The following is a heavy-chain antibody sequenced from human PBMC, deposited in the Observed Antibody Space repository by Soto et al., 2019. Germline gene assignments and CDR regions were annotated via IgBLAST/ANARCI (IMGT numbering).Heavy chain of an antibody. V-gene: IGHV2-26*01. CDR2: IFSNDEK. D-gene: IGHD1-26*01. CDR3: ARHGRGVGARPLDY. J-gene: IGHJ4*02. Sequence: QVTLKESGPVLVKPTETLTLTCSVSGFSLSNARMGVSWIRQPPGKALEWLAHIFSNDEKSYSTSLKSRLTSSRDTSKSQVVLTMTNMDPVDTATYYCARHGRGVGARPLDYWGQGTLVTVSS. CDR1: GFSLSNARMG.